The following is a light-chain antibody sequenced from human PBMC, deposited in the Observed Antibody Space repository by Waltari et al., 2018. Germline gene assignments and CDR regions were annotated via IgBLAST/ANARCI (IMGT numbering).Light chain of an antibody. Sequence: DIQMTQSPSTLSASVGDRVTITCRASKSISTWLAWYQQIPGEDPKLLIYKASSLESGVPSRFSGSGSGTEFTLTISSLRPDDFATYYCQQYNESPYTFGQGTKLEIK. CDR2: KAS. J-gene: IGKJ2*01. V-gene: IGKV1-5*03. CDR1: KSISTW. CDR3: QQYNESPYT.